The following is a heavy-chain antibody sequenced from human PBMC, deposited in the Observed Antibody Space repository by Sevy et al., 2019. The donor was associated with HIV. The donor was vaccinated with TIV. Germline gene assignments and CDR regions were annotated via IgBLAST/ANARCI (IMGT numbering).Heavy chain of an antibody. D-gene: IGHD3-3*01. V-gene: IGHV3-33*01. CDR1: GFTFSSYG. Sequence: GGSLRLSCAASGFTFSSYGMHWVRQAPGKGLEWVAVIWYDGSNKYYADSVKGRFTISRDNSKNTLYLQMNSLRAEDTAVYYCARDWYRTYDFWSGYSRHYYYYGMDVWGQGTTVTVSS. J-gene: IGHJ6*02. CDR3: ARDWYRTYDFWSGYSRHYYYYGMDV. CDR2: IWYDGSNK.